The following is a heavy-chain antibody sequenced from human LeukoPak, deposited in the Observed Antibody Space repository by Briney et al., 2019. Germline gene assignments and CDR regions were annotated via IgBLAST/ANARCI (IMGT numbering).Heavy chain of an antibody. V-gene: IGHV3-74*01. CDR2: IKGDGST. D-gene: IGHD3-22*01. J-gene: IGHJ1*01. CDR1: GFTFSRYW. CDR3: ARAPAEIGGYYPEYFRH. Sequence: PGGSLRLSCAASGFTFSRYWMHWVRQAPGKGLVWVSRIKGDGSTNYADSVKGRFTISRDNAKNTVSLQMNSLRAEDTGVYYCARAPAEIGGYYPEYFRHWGQGTLVTVSS.